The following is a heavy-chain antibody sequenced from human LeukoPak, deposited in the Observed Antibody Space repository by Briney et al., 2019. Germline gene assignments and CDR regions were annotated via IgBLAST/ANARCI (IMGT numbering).Heavy chain of an antibody. CDR1: GFTFSSYA. J-gene: IGHJ4*02. V-gene: IGHV3-23*01. CDR2: ISGSGGST. D-gene: IGHD3-22*01. CDR3: AKSMHYYDSSGSY. Sequence: AGGSLRLSCAASGFTFSSYAMSWVRQAPGKGLEWVSAISGSGGSTYYADSVKGRFTISRDNSKNTLYLQMNSLRAEDTAVYYCAKSMHYYDSSGSYWGQGTLVTVSS.